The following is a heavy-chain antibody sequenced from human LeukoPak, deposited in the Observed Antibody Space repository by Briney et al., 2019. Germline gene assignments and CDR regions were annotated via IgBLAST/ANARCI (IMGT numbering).Heavy chain of an antibody. CDR3: ARGFWAGDILTGYYWMPPAPFDP. V-gene: IGHV1-18*04. D-gene: IGHD3-9*01. CDR1: GYTFTSYG. CDR2: ISAYNGNT. Sequence: ASVKVSCKASGYTFTSYGISWVRQAPGQGLEWMGWISAYNGNTNYAQKLQGRVTMTTDTSTSTAYMELRSLRSVDTAVYYCARGFWAGDILTGYYWMPPAPFDPWGQGTLVTVSS. J-gene: IGHJ5*02.